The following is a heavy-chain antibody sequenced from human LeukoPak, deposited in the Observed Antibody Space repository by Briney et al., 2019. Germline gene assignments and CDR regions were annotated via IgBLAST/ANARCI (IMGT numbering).Heavy chain of an antibody. D-gene: IGHD6-6*01. CDR2: ISGSGHDI. CDR1: GFTFSDSY. V-gene: IGHV3-11*06. Sequence: GGSLRLSCAASGFTFSDSYMTWVRQAPGKGVEWVAYISGSGHDINYSESAKGRFTISRDNAKNTLYLQMNSLRAEDTAVYYCATLISYSSSLVDYWGQGTLVTVSS. CDR3: ATLISYSSSLVDY. J-gene: IGHJ4*02.